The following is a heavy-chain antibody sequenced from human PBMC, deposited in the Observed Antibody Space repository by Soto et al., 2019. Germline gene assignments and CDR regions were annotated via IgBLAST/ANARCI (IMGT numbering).Heavy chain of an antibody. V-gene: IGHV3-23*01. D-gene: IGHD6-13*01. Sequence: VEVLESGGGSVQPGGSLRLSCAASGFTFSAYVMSWVRQAPGKGLEWVSSITSSGGGTYYADSVKGRFTVSRDNSKNTVYLQMNSLRDEDTAVYYCAKLTAAWGQGTLVTVSS. CDR1: GFTFSAYV. J-gene: IGHJ4*02. CDR3: AKLTAA. CDR2: ITSSGGGT.